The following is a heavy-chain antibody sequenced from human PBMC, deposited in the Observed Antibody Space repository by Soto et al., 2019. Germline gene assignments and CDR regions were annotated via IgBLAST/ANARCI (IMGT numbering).Heavy chain of an antibody. CDR2: IRSKAYGGTT. CDR1: GFTFGDYA. Sequence: GESLGLSCTASGFTFGDYAMSWFRQAPGRGLEWVGFIRSKAYGGTTEYAASVKGRFTISRDDSKSIAYLQMNSLKTEDTAVYYCPRGLRYSSSWQPVGDIWGQGQTVTV. J-gene: IGHJ3*02. V-gene: IGHV3-49*03. CDR3: PRGLRYSSSWQPVGDI. D-gene: IGHD6-13*01.